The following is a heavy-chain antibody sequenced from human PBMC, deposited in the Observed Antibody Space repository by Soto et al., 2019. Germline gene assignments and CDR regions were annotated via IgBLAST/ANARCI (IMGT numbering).Heavy chain of an antibody. V-gene: IGHV3-74*01. CDR2: IKSDGSGT. J-gene: IGHJ4*02. Sequence: EVQLVESGGGLVQPGGSLRLSCAASGFTFSSYYMHWVRQAPGKGLVWVSRIKSDGSGTYYADSVKGRLTISRDNAKNTLYLQMNSPRVEDTAVYYCARGDGDYYDGNGYLGRHWGQGTLVTVSS. D-gene: IGHD3-22*01. CDR1: GFTFSSYY. CDR3: ARGDGDYYDGNGYLGRH.